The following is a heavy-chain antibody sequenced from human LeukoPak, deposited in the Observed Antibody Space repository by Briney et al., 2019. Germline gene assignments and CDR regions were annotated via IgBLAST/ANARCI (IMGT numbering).Heavy chain of an antibody. CDR3: ARDLFYGGNYLGPAPRVFDY. V-gene: IGHV4-59*12. CDR1: GGSISSYY. D-gene: IGHD4-23*01. Sequence: SSETLSLTCTVSGGSISSYYWSWIRQPPGKGLEWIGYIYYSGSTNYNPSLKSRVTISVDTSKNQFSLKLSSVTAADTAVYYCARDLFYGGNYLGPAPRVFDYWGQGTLVTVSS. CDR2: IYYSGST. J-gene: IGHJ4*02.